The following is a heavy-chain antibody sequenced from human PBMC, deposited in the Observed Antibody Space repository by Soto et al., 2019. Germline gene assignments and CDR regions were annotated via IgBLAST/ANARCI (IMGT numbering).Heavy chain of an antibody. V-gene: IGHV1-18*01. CDR2: ITTDKGKT. CDR3: ATRSPAFDY. CDR1: GYTFTSYG. Sequence: QVQLVQSGPGVKKPGASVKVSCKTSGYTFTSYGISWVRQAPGQGLEWMGWITTDKGKTTYAQKFQGRVTMTTDTSTSTAYMEMRSLRSDDTAVYYCATRSPAFDYWGQGTLVTVSS. J-gene: IGHJ4*02.